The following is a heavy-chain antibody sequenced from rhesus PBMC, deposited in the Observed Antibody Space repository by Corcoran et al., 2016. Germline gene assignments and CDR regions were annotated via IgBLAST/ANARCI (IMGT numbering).Heavy chain of an antibody. J-gene: IGHJ4*01. CDR2: IYGNRAST. Sequence: QVQLQESGPGLVKPSETLSLTCAVSGGSISDYYYWNWLRQPPGKGLEWIGNIYGNRASTYYNPALKSRVTISKDTSKTRFFRKLSSVTAADTAGYYCARARTGVIIHDYWGQGVLVTVSS. D-gene: IGHD3-34*01. CDR3: ARARTGVIIHDY. CDR1: GGSISDYYY. V-gene: IGHV4S9*01.